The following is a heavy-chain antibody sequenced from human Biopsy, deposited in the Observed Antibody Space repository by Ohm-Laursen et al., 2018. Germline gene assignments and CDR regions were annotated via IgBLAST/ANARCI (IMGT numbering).Heavy chain of an antibody. CDR3: ARDPIVGSKADGMDV. J-gene: IGHJ6*02. Sequence: SLRLSCAASGFSFSSYGMHWVRQAPGKGLEWVEIIWYDGSSEYYADSVKGRFTISRDNSRNTVYLQMNSLRAEDTAIYYCARDPIVGSKADGMDVWGQGTTVTVSS. V-gene: IGHV3-33*08. D-gene: IGHD1-26*01. CDR2: IWYDGSSE. CDR1: GFSFSSYG.